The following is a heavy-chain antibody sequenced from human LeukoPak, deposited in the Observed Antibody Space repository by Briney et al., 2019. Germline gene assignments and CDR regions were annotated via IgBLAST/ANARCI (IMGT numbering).Heavy chain of an antibody. CDR3: ARAGYSYGYEGNWFDP. CDR2: INPNSGGT. D-gene: IGHD5-18*01. Sequence: GASVKVSCKASGYTFTGYYMHWVRQAPGQGLEWMGWINPNSGGTNYAQKFQGRVTMTRDTSIGTAYMGLSRLRSDDTAVYYCARAGYSYGYEGNWFDPWGQGTLVTVSS. CDR1: GYTFTGYY. J-gene: IGHJ5*02. V-gene: IGHV1-2*02.